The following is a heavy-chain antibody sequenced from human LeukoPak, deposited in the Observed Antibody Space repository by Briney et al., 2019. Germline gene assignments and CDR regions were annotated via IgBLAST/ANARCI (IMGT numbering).Heavy chain of an antibody. CDR3: ARDNSLGDSAWWFDP. V-gene: IGHV1-46*01. D-gene: IGHD5-12*01. J-gene: IGHJ5*02. CDR2: INPSGDNT. Sequence: GASVKVSCKASGYTFTNNFMHWVRQAPGQGLEWMGIINPSGDNTWYAQKFQGRVTMTRDMATSTDYVEVSSLRSEDTAVYYCARDNSLGDSAWWFDPWGQGTLVTVSS. CDR1: GYTFTNNF.